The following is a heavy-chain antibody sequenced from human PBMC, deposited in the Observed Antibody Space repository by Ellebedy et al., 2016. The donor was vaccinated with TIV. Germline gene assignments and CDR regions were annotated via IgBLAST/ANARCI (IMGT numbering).Heavy chain of an antibody. J-gene: IGHJ4*02. CDR1: GGTFSNYA. Sequence: AASVKVSCKASGGTFSNYAISWVRQAPGQGLEWMGGIIPIFRTPSYAQHFRGRVTITADESTSTVYMEVSSLRSEDTAVYFCARAESGGYAWDYWGQGTQVTVSS. V-gene: IGHV1-69*13. CDR3: ARAESGGYAWDY. D-gene: IGHD5-12*01. CDR2: IIPIFRTP.